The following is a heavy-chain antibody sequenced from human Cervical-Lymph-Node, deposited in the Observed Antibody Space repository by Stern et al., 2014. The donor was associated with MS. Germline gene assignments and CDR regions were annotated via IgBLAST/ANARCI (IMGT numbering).Heavy chain of an antibody. CDR2: IYYSGST. CDR3: ASANCSSTSCPNWFDP. D-gene: IGHD2-2*01. Sequence: QVQLQESGPGLVKPSQTLSLTCTVSGGSLSSGDYYWSWIRQPPGKGLEWIGYIYYSGSTYYNPSLKSRVTISVDTSKNQFSLKLSSVTAADTAVYYCASANCSSTSCPNWFDPWGQGTLVTVSS. J-gene: IGHJ5*02. V-gene: IGHV4-30-4*01. CDR1: GGSLSSGDYY.